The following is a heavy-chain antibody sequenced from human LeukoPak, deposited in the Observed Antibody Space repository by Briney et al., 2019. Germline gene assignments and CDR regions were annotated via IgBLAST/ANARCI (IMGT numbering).Heavy chain of an antibody. Sequence: SATLSLTCTVSGGSISSYYWSWIRQPAGKGLEWIGRIYTSGSTNYNPSLKSRVTMSVDTSKNQFSLKLSSVTAADTAVYYCARDRSGYDDWYFDYWGQGTLVTVSS. J-gene: IGHJ4*02. V-gene: IGHV4-4*07. CDR1: GGSISSYY. CDR3: ARDRSGYDDWYFDY. CDR2: IYTSGST. D-gene: IGHD5-12*01.